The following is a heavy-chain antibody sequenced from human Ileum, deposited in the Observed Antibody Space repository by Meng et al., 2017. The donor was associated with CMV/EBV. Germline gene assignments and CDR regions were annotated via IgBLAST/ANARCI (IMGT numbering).Heavy chain of an antibody. Sequence: QITFKGPGPTLVKPTRTLTLTCTFSGLSLTTNGVGVGWIRQPPGKALEWLAIIYWDGDRRYNPSLRSRLTIMKDTSGNQVVLKMADMDPVDTATYYCALTSTGNIPFSYLFDYWGQGALVTVSS. CDR3: ALTSTGNIPFSYLFDY. J-gene: IGHJ4*02. V-gene: IGHV2-5*02. D-gene: IGHD1-20*01. CDR1: GLSLTTNGVG. CDR2: IYWDGDR.